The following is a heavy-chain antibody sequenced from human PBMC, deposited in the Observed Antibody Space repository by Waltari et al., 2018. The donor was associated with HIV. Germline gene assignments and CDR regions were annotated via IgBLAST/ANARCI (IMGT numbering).Heavy chain of an antibody. CDR2: ISYSGST. V-gene: IGHV4-59*01. CDR3: ARVYDSSGYRYWYFDL. CDR1: GGSISSYY. J-gene: IGHJ2*01. D-gene: IGHD3-22*01. Sequence: QVQLQDSGPGLVKPSETLSLTCTVSGGSISSYYGSWIRQPPGKGLEWIGYISYSGSTNYNPSLKSRVTISVDTSKNQFSLKLSSVTAADTAVYYCARVYDSSGYRYWYFDLWGRGTLVTVSS.